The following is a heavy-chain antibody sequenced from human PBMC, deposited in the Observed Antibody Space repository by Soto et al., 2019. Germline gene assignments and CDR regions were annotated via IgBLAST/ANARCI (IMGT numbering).Heavy chain of an antibody. Sequence: QVHLVQSGAEVKKPGASVNVSCKTSGYTFTRNGISWVRQAPGQGLEWMGWISPNSGNTRYAQKPQDRVIMTTDTTTSTAYMELRSLRSDDTAVYYCVKDRDSNSWPSRDVWGPGTTVTVSS. CDR3: VKDRDSNSWPSRDV. CDR1: GYTFTRNG. J-gene: IGHJ6*02. CDR2: ISPNSGNT. D-gene: IGHD3-22*01. V-gene: IGHV1-18*01.